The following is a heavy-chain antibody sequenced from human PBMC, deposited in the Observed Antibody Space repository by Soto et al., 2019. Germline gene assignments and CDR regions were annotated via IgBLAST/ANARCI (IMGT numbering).Heavy chain of an antibody. Sequence: GASVKVSCKASGGTFSSYAISWVRQAPGQGLEWMGGIIPIFGTANYAQKFQGRVTITADKSTSTAYMELSSLRSEDTAVYYCARSRYYYDSSGPQGWYFDYWGQGTLVTVSS. V-gene: IGHV1-69*06. CDR2: IIPIFGTA. J-gene: IGHJ4*02. D-gene: IGHD3-22*01. CDR3: ARSRYYYDSSGPQGWYFDY. CDR1: GGTFSSYA.